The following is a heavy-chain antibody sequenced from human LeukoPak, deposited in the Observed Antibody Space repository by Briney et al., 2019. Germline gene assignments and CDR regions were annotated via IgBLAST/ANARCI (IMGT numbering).Heavy chain of an antibody. J-gene: IGHJ4*02. CDR3: AGIAAAGTVV. CDR2: IYYSGST. D-gene: IGHD6-13*01. Sequence: SETLSLTCTVSGGSISSSSYYWGWIRQPPGKGLEWIGSIYYSGSTYYNPSLKSRVTISVDTSKNQCSLKLSSVTAADTAVYYCAGIAAAGTVVWGQGTLVTVSS. V-gene: IGHV4-39*01. CDR1: GGSISSSSYY.